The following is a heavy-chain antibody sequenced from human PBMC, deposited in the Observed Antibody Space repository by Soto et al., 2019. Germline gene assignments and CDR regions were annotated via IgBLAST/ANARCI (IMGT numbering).Heavy chain of an antibody. D-gene: IGHD2-15*01. CDR1: GYTFTSYD. V-gene: IGHV1-8*01. CDR3: ASHGGNPTYYYYGMDV. Sequence: ASVKVSCKASGYTFTSYDINWVRQATGQGLEWMGWMIPNSGNTGYAQKFQGRVTMTRNTSISTAYMELSSLRSEDTAVYYCASHGGNPTYYYYGMDVWGQGTTVTVSS. J-gene: IGHJ6*02. CDR2: MIPNSGNT.